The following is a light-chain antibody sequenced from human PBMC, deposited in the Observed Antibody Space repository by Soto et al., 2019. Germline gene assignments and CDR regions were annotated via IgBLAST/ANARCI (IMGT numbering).Light chain of an antibody. CDR1: PSVSSSY. CDR2: VAS. CDR3: QQYDSSPLT. Sequence: EIVLTQSPGTLSLAPGERATLSCRASPSVSSSYLAWYQQKPGHAPRLLIYVASSRATGIPDRFSGSGSGTDFTLTISRLEPGDFAVYYCQQYDSSPLTFGGGTNVEFK. V-gene: IGKV3-20*01. J-gene: IGKJ4*01.